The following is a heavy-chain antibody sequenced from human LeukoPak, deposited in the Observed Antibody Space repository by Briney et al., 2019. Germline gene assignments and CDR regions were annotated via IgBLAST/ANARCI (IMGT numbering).Heavy chain of an antibody. D-gene: IGHD5-12*01. Sequence: GASVKVSCKASGGTFSSYAISWVRQAPGQGLEWMGGIIPIFGTANYAQKFQGRVTITADESTSTAYMEVSSLRSEDTAVYYCARAGGYSGYDYDFDYWGQGTLVTVSS. J-gene: IGHJ4*02. CDR3: ARAGGYSGYDYDFDY. CDR1: GGTFSSYA. V-gene: IGHV1-69*13. CDR2: IIPIFGTA.